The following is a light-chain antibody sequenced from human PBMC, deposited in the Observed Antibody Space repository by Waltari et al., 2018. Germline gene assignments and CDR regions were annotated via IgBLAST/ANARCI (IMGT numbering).Light chain of an antibody. J-gene: IGKJ2*03. Sequence: DIQMTQSPSTLSASVGDTITITCRASQSISNYLAWDQQKPGKAPKLLIYKASSSGSGDPARFSGSVSETEFTLTISRLQPDDYATYYYQQYNTYSSFGQGTKLEIK. CDR3: QQYNTYSS. V-gene: IGKV1-5*03. CDR2: KAS. CDR1: QSISNY.